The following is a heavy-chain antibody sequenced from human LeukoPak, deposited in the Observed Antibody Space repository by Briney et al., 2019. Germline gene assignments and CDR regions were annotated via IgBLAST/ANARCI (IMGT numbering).Heavy chain of an antibody. CDR3: ARDHSITMIVVDL. CDR2: ISSSSSYI. D-gene: IGHD3-22*01. Sequence: GGSLRLSCIASGFTFSSYELNWVRQAPGKGLEWVSSISSSSSYIYYADSVKGRFTISRDNAKNSLYLQMNSLRAEDTAVYYCARDHSITMIVVDLWGQGTLVTVSS. CDR1: GFTFSSYE. J-gene: IGHJ5*02. V-gene: IGHV3-21*01.